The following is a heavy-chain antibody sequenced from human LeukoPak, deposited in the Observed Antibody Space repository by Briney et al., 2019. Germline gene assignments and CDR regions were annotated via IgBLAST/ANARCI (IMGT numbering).Heavy chain of an antibody. V-gene: IGHV3-23*01. D-gene: IGHD3-3*01. J-gene: IGHJ3*02. Sequence: GGSLRLSCAASGFTFSSYAMSWVRQAPGKGLEWVSAISGSGGSTYYADSVKGRFTISRDNSKNMLYLQMNSLRAEDTAVYYCAKDGFGVAGVFSAFDIWGQGTMVTVSS. CDR1: GFTFSSYA. CDR3: AKDGFGVAGVFSAFDI. CDR2: ISGSGGST.